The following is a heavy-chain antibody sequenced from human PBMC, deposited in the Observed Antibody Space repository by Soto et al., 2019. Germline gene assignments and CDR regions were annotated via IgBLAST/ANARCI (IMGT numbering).Heavy chain of an antibody. V-gene: IGHV4-59*08. CDR1: GGSISSYY. D-gene: IGHD3-10*01. CDR3: RIHAANYYGSGSYHDMPFDY. J-gene: IGHJ4*02. CDR2: IYYSGST. Sequence: SETLSLTCTVSGGSISSYYWSWIRQPPGKGLEWIGYIYYSGSTNYNPSLKSRVTISVDTSKNQFSLKLSSVTAADTTVYYYRIHAANYYGSGSYHDMPFDYWGQGTLVTVSS.